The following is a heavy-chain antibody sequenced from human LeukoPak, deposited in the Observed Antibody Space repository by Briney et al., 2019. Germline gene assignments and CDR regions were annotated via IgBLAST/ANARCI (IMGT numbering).Heavy chain of an antibody. CDR1: GGSISSSSYY. CDR2: IYYSGST. J-gene: IGHJ4*02. D-gene: IGHD3-22*01. Sequence: PSETLSLTCTVSGGSISSSSYYWGWIRQPPGKGLEWIGSIYYSGSTYYNPSLKSRVTISVDTSKNQFSLKLSSVTAADTAVYYCARDLPNYYDSSGYYYWGQGTLVTVSS. V-gene: IGHV4-39*07. CDR3: ARDLPNYYDSSGYYY.